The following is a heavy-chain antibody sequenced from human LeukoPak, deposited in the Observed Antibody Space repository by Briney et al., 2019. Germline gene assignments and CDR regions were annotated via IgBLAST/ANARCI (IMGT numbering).Heavy chain of an antibody. CDR1: GYTFTSYG. V-gene: IGHV1-18*01. Sequence: ASVKVSCKASGYTFTSYGISWVRQAPGQGLEWMGWISAYNGNTNYAQKLQGRVTMTTDTSTSTAYMELRSLRSDDTAVYYCARVVPGFWSGYSYYYYGMDVWGQGTTVTVSS. CDR2: ISAYNGNT. D-gene: IGHD3-3*01. J-gene: IGHJ6*02. CDR3: ARVVPGFWSGYSYYYYGMDV.